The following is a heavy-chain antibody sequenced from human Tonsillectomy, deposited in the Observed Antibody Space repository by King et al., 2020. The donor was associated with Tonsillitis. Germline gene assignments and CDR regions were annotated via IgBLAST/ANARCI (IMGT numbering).Heavy chain of an antibody. V-gene: IGHV1-18*04. Sequence: VQLVESGAEVKKPGASVKVSCKASGYSFTTYGISWVRQAPGQRLEWMGWISTYNGNTNYVQKIQGRVTMTTDTSTSTAYMELRSLRSDDTAVYYCARDGIDYGDCRGFDYWGQGNLVTVSS. D-gene: IGHD4-17*01. CDR2: ISTYNGNT. CDR3: ARDGIDYGDCRGFDY. J-gene: IGHJ4*02. CDR1: GYSFTTYG.